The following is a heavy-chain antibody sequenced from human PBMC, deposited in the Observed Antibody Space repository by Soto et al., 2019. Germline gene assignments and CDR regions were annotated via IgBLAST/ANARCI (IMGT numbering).Heavy chain of an antibody. CDR3: ARDVFVGYYYGMDV. Sequence: GASVKVSCKASGYTFTSYGISWVRQAPGQGLEWMGGIIPIFGTANYAQKFQGRVTITADKSTSTAYMELSSLRSEDTAVYYCARDVFVGYYYGMDVWGQGTTVTVSS. CDR1: GYTFTSYG. V-gene: IGHV1-69*06. D-gene: IGHD2-15*01. J-gene: IGHJ6*02. CDR2: IIPIFGTA.